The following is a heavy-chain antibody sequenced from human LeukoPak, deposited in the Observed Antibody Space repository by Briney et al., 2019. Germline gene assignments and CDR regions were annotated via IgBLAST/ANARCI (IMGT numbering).Heavy chain of an antibody. J-gene: IGHJ4*02. D-gene: IGHD1-26*01. CDR3: ARASSGSYRYFDY. Sequence: PSQTLSLTCAVSGGSISSGGYSWSWIRQPPGKGLEWIGYIYYSGSTYYNPSLKSRVTISVDTSKNQFSLKLSSVTAADTAVYYCARASSGSYRYFDYWGQGTPVTVSS. CDR2: IYYSGST. V-gene: IGHV4-30-4*07. CDR1: GGSISSGGYS.